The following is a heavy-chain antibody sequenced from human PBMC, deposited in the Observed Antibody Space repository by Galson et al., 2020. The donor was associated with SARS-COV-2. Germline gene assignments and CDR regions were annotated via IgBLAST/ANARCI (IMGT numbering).Heavy chain of an antibody. V-gene: IGHV4-59*01. CDR3: ARDPAPLYGDNYYYGMDV. CDR1: DAPMRSYY. D-gene: IGHD4-17*01. Sequence: ETSETLSLTCSVSDAPMRSYYWSWIRQPPGKGLEWIGYISYSGSPRSNPSLRSRVTISVDLSKNQLSLKVTSVTAADTAVYYCARDPAPLYGDNYYYGMDVWGRGTTVTVSS. J-gene: IGHJ6*02. CDR2: ISYSGSP.